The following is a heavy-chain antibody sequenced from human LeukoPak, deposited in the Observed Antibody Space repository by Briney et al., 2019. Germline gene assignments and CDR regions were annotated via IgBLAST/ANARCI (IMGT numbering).Heavy chain of an antibody. V-gene: IGHV3-43*02. Sequence: GGSLRLACAAYGFTFEDYAMHWVRQVPGKALEWVSLISGDGDSAYYADSVKGRFTISRDNSKNSLYLQMNSLKSEDTALYYCGKDAHVDYGGPRRPGGYNWFDPWGQGTLVTVSS. J-gene: IGHJ5*02. D-gene: IGHD4-23*01. CDR3: GKDAHVDYGGPRRPGGYNWFDP. CDR2: ISGDGDSA. CDR1: GFTFEDYA.